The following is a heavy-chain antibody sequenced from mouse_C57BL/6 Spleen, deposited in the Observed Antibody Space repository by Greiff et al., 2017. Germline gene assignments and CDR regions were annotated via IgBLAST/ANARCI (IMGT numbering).Heavy chain of an antibody. D-gene: IGHD1-1*01. J-gene: IGHJ3*01. V-gene: IGHV1-69*01. Sequence: QVQLQQPGAELVMPGASVQLSCKASGYTFTSYWMHWVKQRPGQGLEWIGEIDPSDSYTNYNQKFKGKSTLTVDKSSSTAYIQLSSLTSEDSAVYDCARSHYYGSSYSFAYWGQGTLVTVSA. CDR1: GYTFTSYW. CDR2: IDPSDSYT. CDR3: ARSHYYGSSYSFAY.